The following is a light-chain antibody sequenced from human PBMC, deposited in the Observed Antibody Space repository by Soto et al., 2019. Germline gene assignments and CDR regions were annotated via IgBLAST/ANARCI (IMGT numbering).Light chain of an antibody. CDR3: QSYDSSLSGYVV. CDR1: SSNIGAGYD. V-gene: IGLV1-40*01. J-gene: IGLJ2*01. Sequence: QAVLTQPPSVSGAPGQRVTISCTGSSSNIGAGYDVHWYQQLPGTAPKPLIYGNSNRPSGVPDRFSGSKSGTSASLAITGLQAEDEADYYCQSYDSSLSGYVVFGGGTELTVL. CDR2: GNS.